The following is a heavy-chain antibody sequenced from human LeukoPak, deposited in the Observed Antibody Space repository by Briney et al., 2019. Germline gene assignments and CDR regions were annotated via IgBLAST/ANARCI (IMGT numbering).Heavy chain of an antibody. J-gene: IGHJ3*02. Sequence: SETLSLTCTVSGGSISSYYWSWIRQPPGKGLEWIGYIYYSGSTNYNPSLKSRVTISVDTSKNQFSLKLSSVTAADTAVYYSARVGVEFLDAFDIWGQGTMVTVSS. CDR1: GGSISSYY. V-gene: IGHV4-59*01. CDR3: ARVGVEFLDAFDI. D-gene: IGHD3-3*01. CDR2: IYYSGST.